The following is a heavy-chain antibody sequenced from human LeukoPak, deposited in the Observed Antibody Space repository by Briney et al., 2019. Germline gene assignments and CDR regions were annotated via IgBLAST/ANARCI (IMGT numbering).Heavy chain of an antibody. CDR2: IFYSGST. CDR1: GASISSSSYY. CDR3: ARRIHYYGMDV. J-gene: IGHJ6*02. Sequence: SETLSLTCTVSGASISSSSYYWGWIRQPPGKGLEWIGSIFYSGSTYYNPSLKSRVTISVDTSKNQFSLKLSSVTAADTAVYYCARRIHYYGMDVWGQGTTVTVSS. V-gene: IGHV4-39*07. D-gene: IGHD2-15*01.